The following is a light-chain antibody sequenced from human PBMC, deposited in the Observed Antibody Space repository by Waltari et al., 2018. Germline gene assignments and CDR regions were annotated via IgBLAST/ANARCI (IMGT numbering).Light chain of an antibody. J-gene: IGKJ5*01. CDR2: CAS. CDR3: QQYGRSLIT. V-gene: IGKV3-20*01. CDR1: QSVSSSY. Sequence: EIVFTQSPGTLSLSPGERATLSCRASQSVSSSYLAWYQQKPGQAPRLLIYCASSRATGIPDRFSGSGSGTDFTLTISRLEPEDFAVYYCQQYGRSLITFGQGTRLEIK.